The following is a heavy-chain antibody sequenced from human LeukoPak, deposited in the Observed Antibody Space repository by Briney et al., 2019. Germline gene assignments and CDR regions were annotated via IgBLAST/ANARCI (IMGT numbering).Heavy chain of an antibody. CDR2: IKQDGSVK. V-gene: IGHV3-7*01. J-gene: IGHJ6*02. Sequence: GSLRLSCTASGFTFGDSWMSWVRQAPGKGLGWVANIKQDGSVKYYVDSVKGRFTISRDNADNSLYLQMNSLRVEDTAVYYCARRRKGDSVDGMDVWGLGTTVTASS. CDR1: GFTFGDSW. CDR3: ARRRKGDSVDGMDV. D-gene: IGHD2-21*02.